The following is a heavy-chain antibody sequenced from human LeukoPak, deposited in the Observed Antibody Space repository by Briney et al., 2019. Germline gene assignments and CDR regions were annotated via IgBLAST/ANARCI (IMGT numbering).Heavy chain of an antibody. Sequence: PGESLRLSCAASGFTFSRYWMSWVRQAPGKGLEWVATIGNTETFYADSVTGRFTISRDNSKNTVNLQMNRLRVEDTAIYYCAKDWIQFNRVFDCFDSWGQGTLVTVSS. D-gene: IGHD5-18*01. CDR2: IGNTET. CDR3: AKDWIQFNRVFDCFDS. CDR1: GFTFSRYW. V-gene: IGHV3-23*01. J-gene: IGHJ4*02.